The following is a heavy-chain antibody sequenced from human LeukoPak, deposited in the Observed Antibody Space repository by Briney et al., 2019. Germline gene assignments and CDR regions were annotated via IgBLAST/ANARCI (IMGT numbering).Heavy chain of an antibody. J-gene: IGHJ4*02. CDR3: VRNLAVAGTCFDS. CDR2: IKQDGSDR. Sequence: GGSLRLSCAASGFTFSNYWMSWVRQAPGTGLEWVANIKQDGSDRDYVTSVRGRFTISRDNAESSLFLQMNSLRAEDTAVYYCVRNLAVAGTCFDSWGQGTLVTVSS. D-gene: IGHD6-19*01. V-gene: IGHV3-7*03. CDR1: GFTFSNYW.